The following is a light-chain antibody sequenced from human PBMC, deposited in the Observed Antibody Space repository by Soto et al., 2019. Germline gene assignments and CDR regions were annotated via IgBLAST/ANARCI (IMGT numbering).Light chain of an antibody. CDR3: MQSIQLPRT. J-gene: IGKJ1*01. Sequence: DLVMTQNPLSLSVTPGQPASTSCNGSKILLHSDGKTYLYWYQQKEGQPQQLMIYEVSNRFSGVKDRFSGSVSGTDFTLKISRVEAEDVGVYFFMQSIQLPRTFGQGAKV. CDR1: KILLHSDGKTY. V-gene: IGKV2D-29*01. CDR2: EVS.